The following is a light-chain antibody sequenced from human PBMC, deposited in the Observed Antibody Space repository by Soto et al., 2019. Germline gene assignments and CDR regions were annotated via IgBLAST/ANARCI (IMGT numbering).Light chain of an antibody. CDR1: QTLGTN. Sequence: DIVMTQSPATLSVSPGERATLSCRASQTLGTNLAWYQQKPGQAPRLLIFGASTRATGVPARISGSGSGTEFTLTISSLQSEDFAVYYCQQYDNWPPFTFGPGTKVDIK. V-gene: IGKV3-15*01. CDR3: QQYDNWPPFT. CDR2: GAS. J-gene: IGKJ3*01.